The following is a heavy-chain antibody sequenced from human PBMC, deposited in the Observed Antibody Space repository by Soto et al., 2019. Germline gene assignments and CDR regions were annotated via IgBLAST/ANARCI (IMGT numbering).Heavy chain of an antibody. V-gene: IGHV4-31*03. CDR1: GGSISSGAYY. Sequence: QVQLQESGPGLVKPSQTLSLTCTVSGGSISSGAYYWSWIRQLPGKGLECIGYIYHSGSTYYNPSLRSRLTISVDTSKNQFSLNLSSVTAADTAVYYCARVRYYYDFSGYCDYWGQGTLVTVSS. J-gene: IGHJ4*02. CDR3: ARVRYYYDFSGYCDY. D-gene: IGHD3-22*01. CDR2: IYHSGST.